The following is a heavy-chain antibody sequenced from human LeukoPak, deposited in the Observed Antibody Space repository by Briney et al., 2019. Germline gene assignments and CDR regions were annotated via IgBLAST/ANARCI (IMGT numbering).Heavy chain of an antibody. Sequence: TGGSLRLSCAASGFTFSSYSMNWVRQAPGKGLEWVSYISSSSSTIYYADSVKGRFTISRDNAKNSLYLQMNSLRAEDTAVYYCARKAWRCCSSTSCYNMDVWGKGTTVTVSS. CDR1: GFTFSSYS. V-gene: IGHV3-48*04. D-gene: IGHD2-2*02. J-gene: IGHJ6*03. CDR2: ISSSSSTI. CDR3: ARKAWRCCSSTSCYNMDV.